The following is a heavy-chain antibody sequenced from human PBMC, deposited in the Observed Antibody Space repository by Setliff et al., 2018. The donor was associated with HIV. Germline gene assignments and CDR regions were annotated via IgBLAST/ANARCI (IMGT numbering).Heavy chain of an antibody. Sequence: GESLKISCRGFGYSFGDYWIGWARQKPGKGLGWMGIIFPADSDTRVNPSFQGQVTISADKSTYAAFLQWTSLKASDTGIYYCARHRVDTSMLVVKDPGAFDLWGQGTLVNVSA. D-gene: IGHD3-22*01. CDR1: GYSFGDYW. CDR2: IFPADSDT. V-gene: IGHV5-51*01. CDR3: ARHRVDTSMLVVKDPGAFDL. J-gene: IGHJ3*01.